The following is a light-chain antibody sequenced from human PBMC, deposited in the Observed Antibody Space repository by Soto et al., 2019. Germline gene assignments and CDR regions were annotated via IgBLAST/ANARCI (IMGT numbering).Light chain of an antibody. Sequence: EIVLTQSPATLSLSPGERATLSCRASQSVGSHLDWYQQKPGQAPRLLFYDASNRATGIPARFSGSGSGTDFTLTISSLEPEDFAVYYCHQRSNWPLTFGPGTKVNIK. V-gene: IGKV3-11*01. CDR2: DAS. CDR3: HQRSNWPLT. J-gene: IGKJ3*01. CDR1: QSVGSH.